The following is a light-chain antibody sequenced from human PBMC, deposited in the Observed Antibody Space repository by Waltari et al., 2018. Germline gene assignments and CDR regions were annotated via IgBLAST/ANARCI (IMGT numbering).Light chain of an antibody. CDR2: SSN. V-gene: IGLV1-44*01. Sequence: QSVLTQPPSASGTPGQRVTISCSGSSSNIGSNYVNWYQQLPGTAPKLLIYSSNQQPSGVPDRFSGSKSGTSASLAISGLQSEDEADYYCTGWDDSLNGVVFGGGTKLTVL. J-gene: IGLJ2*01. CDR1: SSNIGSNY. CDR3: TGWDDSLNGVV.